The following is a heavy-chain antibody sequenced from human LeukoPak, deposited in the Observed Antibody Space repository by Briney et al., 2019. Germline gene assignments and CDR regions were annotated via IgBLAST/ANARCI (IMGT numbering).Heavy chain of an antibody. J-gene: IGHJ4*02. Sequence: PGGSLRLSCAASGFTFSSYWMSWVRQAPGKGLEWVANIKQDATEQYYVESAKGRFTISRDNTKNSLYPQVNSLRAEDTAVYYCARFHYCSSTNCYPRHFDYWGQGTLVTVSS. D-gene: IGHD2-2*01. CDR2: IKQDATEQ. CDR1: GFTFSSYW. V-gene: IGHV3-7*01. CDR3: ARFHYCSSTNCYPRHFDY.